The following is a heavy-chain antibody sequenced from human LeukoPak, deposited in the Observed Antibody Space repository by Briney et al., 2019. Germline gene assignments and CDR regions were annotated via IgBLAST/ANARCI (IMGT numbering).Heavy chain of an antibody. CDR2: ISYDGSEK. J-gene: IGHJ6*03. D-gene: IGHD3-10*01. V-gene: IGHV3-30*04. CDR1: GFTFISYA. Sequence: PGGSLRLSCAASGFTFISYAVHWVRQAPGKGLEWVAVISYDGSEKYYADSVKDRFTISRDNSKNTLYLQMNSLRAEDTAVYYCARGRSSMVRGYYYYYMDVWGKGTTVTISS. CDR3: ARGRSSMVRGYYYYYMDV.